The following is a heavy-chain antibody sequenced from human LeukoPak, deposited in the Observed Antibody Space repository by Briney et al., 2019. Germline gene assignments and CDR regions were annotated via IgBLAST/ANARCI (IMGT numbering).Heavy chain of an antibody. D-gene: IGHD2-21*02. CDR3: TSWGDTTAEYFQR. CDR1: GFIVSSNY. J-gene: IGHJ1*01. V-gene: IGHV3-7*01. Sequence: GGSLRLSCAASGFIVSSNYMNWVRQAPGKGLEWVAHINPDGRDTYYVDSVKGRFTISRDNAQNSMYQQMNSLRVEDTAVYYCTSWGDTTAEYFQRWGQGTLVTVSS. CDR2: INPDGRDT.